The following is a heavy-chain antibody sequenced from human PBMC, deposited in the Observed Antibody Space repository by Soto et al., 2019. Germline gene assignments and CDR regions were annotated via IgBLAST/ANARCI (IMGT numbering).Heavy chain of an antibody. D-gene: IGHD2-2*01. CDR2: ISAYNGNT. V-gene: IGHV1-18*01. CDR1: GYTFTSYG. Sequence: VASVKVSCKASGYTFTSYGISWVRQAPGQGLEWMGWISAYNGNTNYAQKLQGRVTMTTDTSTSTAYMELRSLRSDDTAVYYCARDMILAPAAIHWFDPWGQGTLVTVSS. J-gene: IGHJ5*02. CDR3: ARDMILAPAAIHWFDP.